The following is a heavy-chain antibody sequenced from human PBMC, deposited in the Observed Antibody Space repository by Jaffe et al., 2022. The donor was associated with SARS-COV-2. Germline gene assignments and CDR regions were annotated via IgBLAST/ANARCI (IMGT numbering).Heavy chain of an antibody. D-gene: IGHD3-16*01. CDR1: GDSISSGSYW. CDR3: ARGGFGVDFKY. V-gene: IGHV4-61*02. Sequence: QVQLQQSGPGLVKPSQTLSLTCTVSGDSISSGSYWWSWIRQPAGKGLEWIGRIHTNGDTQYTSSLSSRITISADTSKNQFSLRLNSMTAADTAVYYCARGGFGVDFKYWGQGSLVTVSS. CDR2: IHTNGDT. J-gene: IGHJ1*01.